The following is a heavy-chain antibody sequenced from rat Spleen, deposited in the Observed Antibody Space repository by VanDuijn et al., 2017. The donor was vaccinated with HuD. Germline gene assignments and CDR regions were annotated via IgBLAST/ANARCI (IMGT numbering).Heavy chain of an antibody. J-gene: IGHJ3*01. V-gene: IGHV5-22*01. Sequence: EVQLVESGGGLVQPGRSMKLSCAASGFTFSDYYMAWVRQAPTKGLEWVATISSEGRSSYYGDSVKGRFTISRDNAKSTLYLQMDSLRSEDTATYYCARHGSYYPWFAYWGQGTLVTVSS. D-gene: IGHD1-12*02. CDR3: ARHGSYYPWFAY. CDR2: ISSEGRSS. CDR1: GFTFSDYY.